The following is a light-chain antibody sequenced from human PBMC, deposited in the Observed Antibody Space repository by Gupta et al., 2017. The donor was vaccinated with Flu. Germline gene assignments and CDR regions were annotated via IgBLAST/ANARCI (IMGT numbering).Light chain of an antibody. J-gene: IGLJ3*02. V-gene: IGLV1-47*01. CDR1: NY. CDR3: TSCEGNRSREV. CDR2: SDN. Sequence: NYVSWYQQHPGTSPKLLMCSDNERPSGVPERFSGSKSGTAASLAISGLQAEDEADYYCTSCEGNRSREVFGGGTKLTV.